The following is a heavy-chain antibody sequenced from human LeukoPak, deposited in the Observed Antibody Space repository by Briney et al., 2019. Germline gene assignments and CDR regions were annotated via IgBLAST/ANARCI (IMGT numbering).Heavy chain of an antibody. D-gene: IGHD4-4*01. V-gene: IGHV3-30*03. Sequence: GGSLRLSCAASGFTFSSYSMNWVRQAPGKGLEWVAVISYDGSNKYYADSVKGRFTISRDNSKNTLYLQMNSLRAEDTAVYYCARAVTPVLGIFDYWGQGTLVTVSS. CDR1: GFTFSSYS. CDR2: ISYDGSNK. CDR3: ARAVTPVLGIFDY. J-gene: IGHJ4*02.